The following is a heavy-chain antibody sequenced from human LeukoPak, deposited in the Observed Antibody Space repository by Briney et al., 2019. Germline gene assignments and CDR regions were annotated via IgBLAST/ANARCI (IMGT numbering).Heavy chain of an antibody. Sequence: GGSLRLSCAASGFTFDDYAMHWVRQAPGKGLEWVSLISGDGGSTYYADSVKGRFTISRDNSKNSLYLQMNRLRTEDTALYYCAKNPNYYDSSGYYGRFYYWGQGTLVTVSS. CDR3: AKNPNYYDSSGYYGRFYY. J-gene: IGHJ4*02. CDR2: ISGDGGST. V-gene: IGHV3-43*02. D-gene: IGHD3-22*01. CDR1: GFTFDDYA.